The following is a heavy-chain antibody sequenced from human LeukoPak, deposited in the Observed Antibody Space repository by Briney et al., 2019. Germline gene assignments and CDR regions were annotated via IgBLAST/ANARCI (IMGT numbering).Heavy chain of an antibody. J-gene: IGHJ5*02. V-gene: IGHV3-30*18. D-gene: IGHD3-10*01. CDR1: GVTLSPYG. Sequence: EGSLRLSCAASGVTLSPYGMHWVRQAPGKGLEWVAVISYEGGTEHYADSVKGRFIISRDNPRNTLYLQMNILRTEDTAVYYCAKEGTPQVSTWYDLWGQGTQVIVSS. CDR2: ISYEGGTE. CDR3: AKEGTPQVSTWYDL.